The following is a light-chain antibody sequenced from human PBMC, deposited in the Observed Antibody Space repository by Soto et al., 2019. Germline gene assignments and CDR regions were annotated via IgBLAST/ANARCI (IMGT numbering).Light chain of an antibody. Sequence: QSALTQPASVSGSPGQSITISCTGTSSDVGGYNYVSWYQQHPGKAPKLRIYDVINRPSGVSNRFSGSKSGNSASLTISGRQAEDEADYYCSSCTSSSTYVVFGGGTKLTVL. V-gene: IGLV2-14*03. CDR3: SSCTSSSTYVV. J-gene: IGLJ2*01. CDR1: SSDVGGYNY. CDR2: DVI.